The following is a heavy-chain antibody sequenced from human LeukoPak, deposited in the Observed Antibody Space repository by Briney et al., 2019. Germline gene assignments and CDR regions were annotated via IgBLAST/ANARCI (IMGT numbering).Heavy chain of an antibody. Sequence: PGGSLRLSCAASGFTFSSYSMNWVRQAPGRGLEWVSSITSSSRYIYYADSVKGRFTISRDNAKSSLYLQMNSLRAEDTAVYYCARDLYGDYAYDYWGQGTLVTVSS. V-gene: IGHV3-21*01. CDR1: GFTFSSYS. CDR3: ARDLYGDYAYDY. J-gene: IGHJ4*02. CDR2: ITSSSRYI. D-gene: IGHD4-17*01.